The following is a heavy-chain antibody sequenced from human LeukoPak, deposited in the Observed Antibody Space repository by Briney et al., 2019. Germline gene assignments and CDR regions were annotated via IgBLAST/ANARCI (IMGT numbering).Heavy chain of an antibody. CDR1: GFTFSSYS. CDR3: ARVRYYYGSGSYYYYYGMDV. Sequence: PGGSLRLSCAASGFTFSSYSMNWVRQAPGKGLEWVSSISSSSSYIYYPDSVQGRFTISRDNAKNSLYLQMNSLRAEDTAVYYCARVRYYYGSGSYYYYYGMDVWGQGTTVTVSS. D-gene: IGHD3-10*01. V-gene: IGHV3-21*01. CDR2: ISSSSSYI. J-gene: IGHJ6*02.